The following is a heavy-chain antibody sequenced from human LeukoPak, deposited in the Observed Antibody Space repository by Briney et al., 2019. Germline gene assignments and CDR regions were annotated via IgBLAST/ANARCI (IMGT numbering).Heavy chain of an antibody. Sequence: ASVKVSCKASGYTFTSYGISWVRQAPGQGLEWMGWISAYNGNTNYAQKLQGRVTMTTDTSTSTAYKELRSLTSDDTAVYYCARGVEDDTAMESWGQGTLVTVSS. CDR2: ISAYNGNT. CDR3: ARGVEDDTAMES. J-gene: IGHJ4*02. D-gene: IGHD5-18*01. CDR1: GYTFTSYG. V-gene: IGHV1-18*01.